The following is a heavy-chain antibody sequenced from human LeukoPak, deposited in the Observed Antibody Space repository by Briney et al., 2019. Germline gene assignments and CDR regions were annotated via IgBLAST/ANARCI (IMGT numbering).Heavy chain of an antibody. Sequence: GGSLRLSCAASGFTFSSYAMSWVRQAPGRGLEWVSAISGSGGSTYYADSVKGRFTISRDNSKNTLYLQMNSLRAEDTAVYYCAKLYGSGSYWLDYWGQGTLVTVSS. D-gene: IGHD3-10*01. CDR1: GFTFSSYA. V-gene: IGHV3-23*01. CDR2: ISGSGGST. J-gene: IGHJ4*02. CDR3: AKLYGSGSYWLDY.